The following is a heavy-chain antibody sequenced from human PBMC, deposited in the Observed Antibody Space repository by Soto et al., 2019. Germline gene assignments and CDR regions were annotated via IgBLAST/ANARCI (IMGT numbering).Heavy chain of an antibody. J-gene: IGHJ6*02. Sequence: QVQLVQSGAEVKKPGSSVKVSCKASGGTFSSYTISWVRQAPGQGLEWMGRIIPILGIANYAQKFQGRVTITADKSTSTAYMELSSLRSEDTAVYYCARENIVVDVGAYYYYGMDVWGQGTTVTVSS. CDR2: IIPILGIA. V-gene: IGHV1-69*08. D-gene: IGHD2-15*01. CDR3: ARENIVVDVGAYYYYGMDV. CDR1: GGTFSSYT.